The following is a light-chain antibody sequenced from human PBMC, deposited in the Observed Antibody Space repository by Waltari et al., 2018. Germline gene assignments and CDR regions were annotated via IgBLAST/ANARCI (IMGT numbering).Light chain of an antibody. Sequence: VLTQSPGTLSLSPGERVTLSCRASQRVGRSLAWYQQKPGQAPRLLIYGASSRATGIPDRFSGSWSGTDFSLTISRLAPDDLAVYYCQHYVRLPVTFGQGTKVEI. V-gene: IGKV3-20*01. J-gene: IGKJ1*01. CDR1: QRVGRS. CDR2: GAS. CDR3: QHYVRLPVT.